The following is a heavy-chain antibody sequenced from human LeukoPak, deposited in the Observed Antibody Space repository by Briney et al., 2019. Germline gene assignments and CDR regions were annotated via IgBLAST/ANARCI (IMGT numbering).Heavy chain of an antibody. CDR3: ARDRSTSWYYYYYYGMDV. D-gene: IGHD6-13*01. V-gene: IGHV3-7*04. Sequence: TGGSLRLSCAASGFTYSSYWMSWVRQAPGKGLEWVANINQDGSEKYYVDSVKGRFTVSRDNAKNSLYLQMNSLRAEDTAVYYCARDRSTSWYYYYYYGMDVWGQGTTVTVSS. CDR2: INQDGSEK. J-gene: IGHJ6*02. CDR1: GFTYSSYW.